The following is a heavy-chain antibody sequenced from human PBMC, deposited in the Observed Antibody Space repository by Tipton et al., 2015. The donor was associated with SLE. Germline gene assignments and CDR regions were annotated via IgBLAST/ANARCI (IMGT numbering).Heavy chain of an antibody. Sequence: TLSLTCTVSGGSISSYYWSWIRQPPGKGLEWIGYIYYSGSSNYNPSLKSRVTISVNRTKNQFSLRLSSVTAADTAVYYCARDYYGSGFDAFDIWGQGTMVTVSS. CDR1: GGSISSYY. D-gene: IGHD3-10*01. CDR3: ARDYYGSGFDAFDI. J-gene: IGHJ3*02. V-gene: IGHV4-59*01. CDR2: IYYSGSS.